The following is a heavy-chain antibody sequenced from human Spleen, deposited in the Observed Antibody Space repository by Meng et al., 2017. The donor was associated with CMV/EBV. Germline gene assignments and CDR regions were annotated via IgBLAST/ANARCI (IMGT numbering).Heavy chain of an antibody. J-gene: IGHJ4*02. CDR1: GFSFSDYS. CDR3: ARHFGELSPFDY. Sequence: GESLKISCIASGFSFSDYSMNWVRQVPGKGMEWLAYVSSPVSSTVDYADSVKGRFTISRDNAKNLLYLQMNSLRADDTAVYYCARHFGELSPFDYWGQGTLVTVSS. V-gene: IGHV3-11*04. CDR2: VSSPVSST. D-gene: IGHD3-10*01.